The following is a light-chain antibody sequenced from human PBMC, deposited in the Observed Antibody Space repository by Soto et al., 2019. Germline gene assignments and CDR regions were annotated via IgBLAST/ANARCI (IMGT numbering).Light chain of an antibody. Sequence: DIVMTQSPDSLAVSLGERATINCKSSQSVLYRSNNKNYLAWYQQKPGQPPKLLIYWASTRESGVPDRFSGSGSGTDFTLTLSSLQADDVAVYYCQQYHSSWTFGQGTKVEIK. J-gene: IGKJ1*01. CDR1: QSVLYRSNNKNY. CDR2: WAS. CDR3: QQYHSSWT. V-gene: IGKV4-1*01.